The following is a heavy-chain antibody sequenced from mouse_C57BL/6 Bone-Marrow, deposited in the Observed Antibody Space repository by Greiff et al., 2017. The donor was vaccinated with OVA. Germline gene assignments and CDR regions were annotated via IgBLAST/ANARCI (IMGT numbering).Heavy chain of an antibody. CDR3: ARYKGRVAVDYFDY. J-gene: IGHJ2*01. V-gene: IGHV7-3*01. CDR2: IRNKPNGSTT. CDR1: GFTFTHYY. D-gene: IGHD1-1*01. Sequence: EVKVEESGGGLVQPGDSLSLSCAASGFTFTHYYMSWVRQPPGKALEWLAFIRNKPNGSTTEYSASVKGRFTISRDNSQSILYLQMNALRAEDSATYYCARYKGRVAVDYFDYWGQGTALTVSS.